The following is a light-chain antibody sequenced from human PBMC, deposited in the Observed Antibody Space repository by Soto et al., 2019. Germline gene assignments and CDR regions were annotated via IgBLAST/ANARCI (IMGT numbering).Light chain of an antibody. Sequence: DIQMTQSPSSLSASVGDRVTITCRANQSVSDSLNWYQQKPGKAPKLLIYDASSLEIGVPSRFIGSGSARAFSLTISSLQPDDFVTYYCQQYNSYSMYTFGQGTKLEIK. CDR2: DAS. CDR1: QSVSDS. CDR3: QQYNSYSMYT. V-gene: IGKV1-5*01. J-gene: IGKJ2*01.